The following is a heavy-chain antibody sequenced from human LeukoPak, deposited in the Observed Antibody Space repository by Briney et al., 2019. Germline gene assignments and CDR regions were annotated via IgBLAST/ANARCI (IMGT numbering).Heavy chain of an antibody. CDR1: GYTLNNYD. Sequence: GASVRVSCKASGYTLNNYDINWVRQAPGRGLEWMGWISPYNDNTYSAQKFQGRVTMATDTSTNTAYMELRSLTSDDTAVYFCTRARGGSRNAFDIWGQGTMVTVSS. CDR3: TRARGGSRNAFDI. J-gene: IGHJ3*02. V-gene: IGHV1-18*01. D-gene: IGHD3-16*01. CDR2: ISPYNDNT.